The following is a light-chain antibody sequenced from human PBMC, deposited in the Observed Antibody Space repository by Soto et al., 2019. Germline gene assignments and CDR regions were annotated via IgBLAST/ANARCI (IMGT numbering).Light chain of an antibody. CDR2: GAS. CDR1: QSVSSSS. J-gene: IGKJ3*01. CDR3: QEYGSSLFT. Sequence: EIVLTQSPGTLSLSPGERATLSCRASQSVSSSSLTWYQHKPGQAPRLLIYGASSRATGIPDGFSGSGSGTDFTLTISRLEPEDFAVYYCQEYGSSLFTFGPGTKVVIK. V-gene: IGKV3-20*01.